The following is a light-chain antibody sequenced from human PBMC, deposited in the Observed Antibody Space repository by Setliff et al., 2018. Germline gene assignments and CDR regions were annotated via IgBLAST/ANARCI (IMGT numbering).Light chain of an antibody. CDR1: SSNIGAGYE. V-gene: IGLV1-40*01. Sequence: QSALTQPPSVSGAPGQRVTISCSGNSSNIGAGYEVPWYQHLPGSAPKLLIHNNIVRSLGVPDRFSGSKSGTSASLDITGLQADDEADYYCQSYDSSLRYVFGSGTKVTVL. CDR3: QSYDSSLRYV. CDR2: NNI. J-gene: IGLJ1*01.